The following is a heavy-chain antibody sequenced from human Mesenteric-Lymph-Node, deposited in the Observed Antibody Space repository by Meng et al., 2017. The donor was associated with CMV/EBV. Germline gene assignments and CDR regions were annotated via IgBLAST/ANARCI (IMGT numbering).Heavy chain of an antibody. CDR2: SNSAGSST. CDR1: GFTFTSYW. D-gene: IGHD2-15*01. J-gene: IGHJ3*02. Sequence: GGSLRPSCVASGFTFTSYWMHWVRQTPGKGLVWVSRSNSAGSSTNYADSVKGRFTISRDNAKNTLYLQMSSLRAEESAVYSCTSGGSNSFDIWGQGTMVTVSS. CDR3: TSGGSNSFDI. V-gene: IGHV3-74*01.